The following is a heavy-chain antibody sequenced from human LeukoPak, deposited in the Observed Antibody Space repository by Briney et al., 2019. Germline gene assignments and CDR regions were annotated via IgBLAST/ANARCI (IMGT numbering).Heavy chain of an antibody. CDR1: GFTFSSYG. D-gene: IGHD3-22*01. J-gene: IGHJ3*02. CDR2: IWYDGRNK. CDR3: ARDGGSSGYHDALDM. Sequence: GGSLRLSCAASGFTFSSYGMQWVRQAPGRGVEWVALIWYDGRNKYYEDYVKGRFTISRDNSKKTLSLQLNSLRDEDTAVYYCARDGGSSGYHDALDMWGQGTMVTVSA. V-gene: IGHV3-33*01.